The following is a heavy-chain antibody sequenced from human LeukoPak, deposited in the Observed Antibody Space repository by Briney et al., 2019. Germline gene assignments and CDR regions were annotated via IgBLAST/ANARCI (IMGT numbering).Heavy chain of an antibody. Sequence: GGSLRLSCAASGFTFSSYSMSWVRQAPGKGLEWVSVISGNGGDTFYADSVKGRFTISRDNSKHTLYLQMNSLRAEDTAVYYCAKDQGLLWFGELIGWGQGTLVTVSS. V-gene: IGHV3-23*01. CDR2: ISGNGGDT. CDR1: GFTFSSYS. D-gene: IGHD3-10*01. J-gene: IGHJ4*02. CDR3: AKDQGLLWFGELIG.